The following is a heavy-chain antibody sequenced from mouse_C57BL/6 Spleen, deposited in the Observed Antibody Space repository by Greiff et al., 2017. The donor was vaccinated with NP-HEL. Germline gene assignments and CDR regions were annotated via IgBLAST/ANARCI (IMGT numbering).Heavy chain of an antibody. CDR1: GFTFSSYA. V-gene: IGHV5-4*01. CDR3: ARELTTVVPFAY. Sequence: EVQGVESGGGLVKPGGSLKLSCAASGFTFSSYAMSWVRQTPEKRLEWVATISDGGSYTYYPDNVKGRFTISRDNAKNNLYLQMSHLKSEDTAMYYCARELTTVVPFAYWGQGTLVTVSA. D-gene: IGHD1-1*01. J-gene: IGHJ3*01. CDR2: ISDGGSYT.